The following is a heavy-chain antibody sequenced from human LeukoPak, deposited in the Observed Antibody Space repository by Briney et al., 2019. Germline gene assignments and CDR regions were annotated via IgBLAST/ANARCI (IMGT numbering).Heavy chain of an antibody. Sequence: SETLSLTCAVYGGSFSGYYWSWIRQPPGKGLEWIGEINHSGSTNYNLSLKSRVTISVDTFKNQFSLKLSSVTAADTAVYYCARDRYYGSGSYYNPRRGYFDYWGQGTLVTVSS. D-gene: IGHD3-10*01. CDR3: ARDRYYGSGSYYNPRRGYFDY. CDR2: INHSGST. J-gene: IGHJ4*02. CDR1: GGSFSGYY. V-gene: IGHV4-34*01.